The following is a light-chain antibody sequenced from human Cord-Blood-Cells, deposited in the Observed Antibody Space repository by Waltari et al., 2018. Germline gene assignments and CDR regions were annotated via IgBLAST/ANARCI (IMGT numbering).Light chain of an antibody. CDR3: QQYNNWLT. CDR2: GAS. J-gene: IGKJ4*01. Sequence: EIMMTPSPPTLSLSPGERATLSCRASQSVSSNLAWYQPKPGQAPRLLIYGASTRATGIPARFSGSGSGTEFTLTISSLQSEDFAVYYCQQYNNWLTFGGGTKVEIK. V-gene: IGKV3-15*01. CDR1: QSVSSN.